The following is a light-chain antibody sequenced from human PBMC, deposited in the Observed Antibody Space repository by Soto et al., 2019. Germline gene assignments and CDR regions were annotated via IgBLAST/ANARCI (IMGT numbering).Light chain of an antibody. V-gene: IGKV3-15*01. J-gene: IGKJ5*01. Sequence: EIVMTQSPATLSVSPGERSTLSCMASQSVSSNLAWYQQKPGQAPRLLIYGASTRATGIPARFSGSGSGTEFTLTISSLQSEDFAVYHCQQYHDWPITFGQGTRLEIK. CDR2: GAS. CDR3: QQYHDWPIT. CDR1: QSVSSN.